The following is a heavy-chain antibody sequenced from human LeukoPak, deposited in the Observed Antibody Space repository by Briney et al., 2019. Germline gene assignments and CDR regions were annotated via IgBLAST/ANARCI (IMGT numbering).Heavy chain of an antibody. CDR1: GDSVSSNSAA. CDR3: ARDVRRVVGA. J-gene: IGHJ5*02. V-gene: IGHV6-1*01. D-gene: IGHD2-15*01. CDR2: TYYRSKWYN. Sequence: SQTLSLTCAISGDSVSSNSAAWNWIRQSPSRGLEWLGRTYYRSKWYNGYAVSVESRITINPDISKNQCSLQLNSVTPEDTAVYYCARDVRRVVGAWGQGTLVTVSS.